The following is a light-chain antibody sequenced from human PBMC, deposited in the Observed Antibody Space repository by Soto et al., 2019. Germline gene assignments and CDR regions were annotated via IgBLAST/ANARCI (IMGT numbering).Light chain of an antibody. J-gene: IGLJ1*01. CDR2: NNN. Sequence: QSVLTQPPSVSGAPGQRVTISCTGSSSNIGAGYDVHWYQQLPGTAPKLLIYNNNNRPSGVPDRFSGSKSGTSASLAITGLQAEYEADYYCQSDDSSLSGYVFGTGTKLTVL. V-gene: IGLV1-40*01. CDR3: QSDDSSLSGYV. CDR1: SSNIGAGYD.